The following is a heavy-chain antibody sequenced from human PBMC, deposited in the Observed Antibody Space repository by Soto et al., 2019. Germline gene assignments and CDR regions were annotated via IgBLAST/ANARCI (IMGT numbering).Heavy chain of an antibody. CDR2: ISGSGGHI. CDR1: GFTFSNYA. Sequence: HPGGSLRLSCAASGFTFSNYAMSWVRQTPGKGLEWVSSISGSGGHIYYTGSVKGRFTISRDNSKNTLYLQMNSLRADDTAVYYCARDGGWLLDYWGQGTLVTVSS. J-gene: IGHJ4*02. D-gene: IGHD5-12*01. V-gene: IGHV3-23*01. CDR3: ARDGGWLLDY.